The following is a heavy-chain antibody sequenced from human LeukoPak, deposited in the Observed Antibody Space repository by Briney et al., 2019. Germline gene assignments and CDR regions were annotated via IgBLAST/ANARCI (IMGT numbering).Heavy chain of an antibody. J-gene: IGHJ4*02. Sequence: TLSLTCTVSGGAITSGGYYWTWIRQHPEKGLEWIGYIYYSGTTRSGNTYYNPSLKSRIAISADTSKHQFSLRLSSVTAADTAVYYCGRVNPLDSSGFYFDTWGQGTLVTVSS. D-gene: IGHD6-25*01. V-gene: IGHV4-31*03. CDR3: GRVNPLDSSGFYFDT. CDR1: GGAITSGGYY. CDR2: IYYSGTTRSGNT.